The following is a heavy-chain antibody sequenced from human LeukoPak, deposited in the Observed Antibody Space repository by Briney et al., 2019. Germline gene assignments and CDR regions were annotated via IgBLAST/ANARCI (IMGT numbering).Heavy chain of an antibody. J-gene: IGHJ6*04. Sequence: GGSLRLSCAASGFTFSSYSMNWVRQAPGKGLEWVSSISSSSSYIYYADSVKGRFTISRDNAKNSLYLQMNSLRAEDTAVYYCARALWFGELEYNYCYGMDVWGKGTTVTVSS. V-gene: IGHV3-21*01. CDR3: ARALWFGELEYNYCYGMDV. CDR1: GFTFSSYS. D-gene: IGHD3-10*01. CDR2: ISSSSSYI.